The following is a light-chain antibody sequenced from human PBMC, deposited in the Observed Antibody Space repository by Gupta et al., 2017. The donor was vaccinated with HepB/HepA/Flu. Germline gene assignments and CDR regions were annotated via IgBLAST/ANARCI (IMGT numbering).Light chain of an antibody. CDR3: SSYTSSSTPVV. V-gene: IGLV2-14*01. J-gene: IGLJ2*01. CDR2: DVS. Sequence: QSALTQPASVSGSPGQSITISCTVTSSDVVGYNYVSWYQQHPGKAPKLMIYDVSNRPSVVSNRFSGSKSGNTASLTISGLQADDEADYYCSSYTSSSTPVVFGGGTKLTVL. CDR1: SSDVVGYNY.